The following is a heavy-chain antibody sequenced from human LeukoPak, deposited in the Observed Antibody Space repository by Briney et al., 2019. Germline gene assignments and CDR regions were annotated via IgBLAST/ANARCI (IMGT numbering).Heavy chain of an antibody. CDR2: ISGSGGST. D-gene: IGHD4-17*01. V-gene: IGHV3-23*01. CDR3: AKILMTTVTYDY. CDR1: GFTFSSYA. Sequence: GGSLRLSCAASGFTFSSYAMSWVRQAPGKGLEWVSAISGSGGSTYCTDSVKGRFTISRDNSKNTLYLQMNSLRAEDTAVYYCAKILMTTVTYDYWGQGTLVTVSS. J-gene: IGHJ4*02.